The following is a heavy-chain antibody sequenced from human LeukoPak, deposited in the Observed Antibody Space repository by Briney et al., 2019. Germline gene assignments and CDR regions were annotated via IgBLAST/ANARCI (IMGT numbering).Heavy chain of an antibody. D-gene: IGHD3-22*01. CDR2: ISTSGSPI. Sequence: GGSLRLSRAASGFTFSSYEMNWVRQAPGKGLEWVSYISTSGSPIYYGNSVKGRFTISRDNAKNSLYLQMNSLRAEDTALYYCARRGFYDTSGYLFDHWGQGTLVTVSS. V-gene: IGHV3-48*03. J-gene: IGHJ4*02. CDR1: GFTFSSYE. CDR3: ARRGFYDTSGYLFDH.